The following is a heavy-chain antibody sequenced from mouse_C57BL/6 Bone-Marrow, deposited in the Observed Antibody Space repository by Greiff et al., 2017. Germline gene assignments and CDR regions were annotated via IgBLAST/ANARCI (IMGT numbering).Heavy chain of an antibody. J-gene: IGHJ3*01. CDR1: GYTFTSYW. CDR3: ARNAGFFAY. CDR2: IDPSDSYT. Sequence: QVQLKQPGAELVMPGASVKLSCKASGYTFTSYWMHWVKQRPGQGLEWIGEIDPSDSYTNYNQKFKGKSTLTVDKSSSTAYMQLSSLTSEDSAVYYCARNAGFFAYWGQGTLVTVSA. V-gene: IGHV1-69*01.